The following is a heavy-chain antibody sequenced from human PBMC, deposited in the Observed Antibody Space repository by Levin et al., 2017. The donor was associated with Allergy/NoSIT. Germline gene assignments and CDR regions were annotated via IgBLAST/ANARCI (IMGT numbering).Heavy chain of an antibody. V-gene: IGHV3-23*01. Sequence: PGGSLRLSCAASGFTFSSYAMSWVRQAPGKGLEWVSAISGSGVSTYYADSVKGRFTISRDNSKNTLYLQMNSLSAEDTAVYYCAKDAWELLGVNYFDYWGQGTLVTVSS. J-gene: IGHJ4*02. CDR3: AKDAWELLGVNYFDY. CDR1: GFTFSSYA. CDR2: ISGSGVST. D-gene: IGHD1-26*01.